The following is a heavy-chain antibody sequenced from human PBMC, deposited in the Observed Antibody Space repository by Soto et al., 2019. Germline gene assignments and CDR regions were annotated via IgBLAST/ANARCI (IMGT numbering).Heavy chain of an antibody. CDR2: MYYSGST. CDR1: GGSISSGVYY. CDR3: ARVLAYPMYFDY. J-gene: IGHJ4*02. Sequence: SETLPLTCTVSGGSISSGVYYWSWIRQPPGKGLEWIGYMYYSGSTNYNPSLKSRVTISVDTSKNQFSLKLSSVTAADTAVYFCARVLAYPMYFDYWGQATLVTVSS. V-gene: IGHV4-61*08.